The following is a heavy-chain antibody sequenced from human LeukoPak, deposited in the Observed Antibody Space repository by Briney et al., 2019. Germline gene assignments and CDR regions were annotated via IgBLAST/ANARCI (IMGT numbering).Heavy chain of an antibody. V-gene: IGHV4-59*11. CDR2: IYYSGST. J-gene: IGHJ4*02. CDR3: ARSVVVTAKYDY. D-gene: IGHD2-21*02. CDR1: GGSISSHY. Sequence: SETLSLTCTVSGGSISSHYWSWIRQPPGKGLEWIGYIYYSGSTNYNPSLKSRVTISVDTSKNQFSLKLSSVTAADTAVYYCARSVVVTAKYDYWGQGTLVTVSS.